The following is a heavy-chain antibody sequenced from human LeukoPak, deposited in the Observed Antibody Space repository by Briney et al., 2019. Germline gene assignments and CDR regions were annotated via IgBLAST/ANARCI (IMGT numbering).Heavy chain of an antibody. Sequence: PGGSLRLSCAGPGFTFSSYWMHWVRQAPGKGLVWVSHINSDGSSTTYADSVKGRFTISRDNSTNALYLQMNSLRPEDTAVYYCAKDDEGGSGKYYNYYYYYYGMDVWGQGTTVTVSS. V-gene: IGHV3-74*01. CDR2: INSDGSST. CDR3: AKDDEGGSGKYYNYYYYYYGMDV. D-gene: IGHD3-10*01. CDR1: GFTFSSYW. J-gene: IGHJ6*02.